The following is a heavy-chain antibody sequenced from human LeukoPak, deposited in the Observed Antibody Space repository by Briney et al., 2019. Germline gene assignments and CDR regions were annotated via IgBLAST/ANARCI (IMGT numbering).Heavy chain of an antibody. CDR3: ARHHSSGWYYFDY. CDR1: GGSISSSSYS. V-gene: IGHV4-39*01. J-gene: IGHJ4*02. CDR2: IYYSGST. D-gene: IGHD6-19*01. Sequence: SETLSLTCTVSGGSISSSSYSWGWIRQPPGKGLEWIGSIYYSGSTYYNPSLKSRVTISVDTSKNQFSLKLSSVTAADTAVYYCARHHSSGWYYFDYWGQGTLVTVSS.